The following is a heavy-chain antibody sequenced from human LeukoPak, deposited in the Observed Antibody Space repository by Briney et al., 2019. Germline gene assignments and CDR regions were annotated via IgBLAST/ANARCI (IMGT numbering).Heavy chain of an antibody. CDR3: ATDMYRYCSGASCYIFDC. V-gene: IGHV3-7*01. Sequence: GGSLRLSCAASGFIFINYWMSGFGQAPGRGWGGGANKKEDGSEKYYVDSVKGRFTISRDNAKNSLYLQMNSLKAEDTAVYYCATDMYRYCSGASCYIFDCWGQGTLVTVSS. J-gene: IGHJ4*02. CDR2: KKEDGSEK. D-gene: IGHD2-2*02. CDR1: GFIFINYW.